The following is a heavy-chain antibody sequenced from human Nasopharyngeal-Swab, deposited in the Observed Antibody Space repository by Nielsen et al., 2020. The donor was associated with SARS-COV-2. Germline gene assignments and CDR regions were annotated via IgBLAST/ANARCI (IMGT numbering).Heavy chain of an antibody. D-gene: IGHD2-15*01. Sequence: GESLKISCAASGFNFRYYAMHWVRQAPGKGLEYVSGISGDGGTTFYANSVKGRFTISRDNSKNTLYLQMGSLRPEDTAVYYCARALGGHPDPWGQGTLVTISS. J-gene: IGHJ5*02. V-gene: IGHV3-64*01. CDR1: GFNFRYYA. CDR3: ARALGGHPDP. CDR2: ISGDGGTT.